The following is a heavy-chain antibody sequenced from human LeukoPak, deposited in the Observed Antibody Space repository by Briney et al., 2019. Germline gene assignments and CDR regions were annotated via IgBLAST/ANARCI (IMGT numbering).Heavy chain of an antibody. V-gene: IGHV5-51*01. CDR1: GYSFTSYW. Sequence: GESPKISCKGSGYSFTSYWIGWVRQMPGKGLEWRGIIYPGDSDTRYSPSFQGQVTISADKSISTAYLQWSSLKALDSAMYYCSRDGGYEIWSCYSPWGQGTLVTVSS. D-gene: IGHD3-3*01. CDR2: IYPGDSDT. CDR3: SRDGGYEIWSCYSP. J-gene: IGHJ5*02.